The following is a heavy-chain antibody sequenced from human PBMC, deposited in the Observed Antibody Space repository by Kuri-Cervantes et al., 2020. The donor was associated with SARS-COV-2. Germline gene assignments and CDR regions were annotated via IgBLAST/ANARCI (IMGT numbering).Heavy chain of an antibody. D-gene: IGHD3-3*01. J-gene: IGHJ6*03. Sequence: GGSLRLSCAASGFTFSSYAMHWVRQAPGKGLEYVSAISSNGGSTYYADSVKGRFTISRDNSKNTLYLQMNSLRAEDTAVHYCAKSGGVVILYYYYYYMDVWGKGTTVTVSS. V-gene: IGHV3-64*02. CDR2: ISSNGGST. CDR3: AKSGGVVILYYYYYYMDV. CDR1: GFTFSSYA.